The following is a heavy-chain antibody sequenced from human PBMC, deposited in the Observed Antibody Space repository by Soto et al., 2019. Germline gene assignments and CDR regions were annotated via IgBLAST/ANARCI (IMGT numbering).Heavy chain of an antibody. V-gene: IGHV3-33*01. J-gene: IGHJ4*02. Sequence: WVSLRLSCAASGFTFSSYGMHWVRQAPGKGLEWVAVIWYDGSNKYYADSVKGRFTISRDNYKNTLYLQMNSLRAEETAVYSCARESNSAFDYRGKGTLVPISS. CDR1: GFTFSSYG. D-gene: IGHD1-7*01. CDR3: ARESNSAFDY. CDR2: IWYDGSNK.